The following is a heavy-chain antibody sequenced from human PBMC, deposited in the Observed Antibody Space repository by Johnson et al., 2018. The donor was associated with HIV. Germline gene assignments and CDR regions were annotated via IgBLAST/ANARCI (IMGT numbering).Heavy chain of an antibody. Sequence: VQLVESGGGLVQPGRSLRLSCAASGFTFDDYAMHWVRQAPGKGLEWVSGISWNSGNIDYADSVKGRFTISRDNAKNSLYLQMNSLRAEDTALYYCARGWDAFDIWGQVTMVTVSS. D-gene: IGHD2-15*01. CDR3: ARGWDAFDI. CDR1: GFTFDDYA. J-gene: IGHJ3*02. V-gene: IGHV3-9*01. CDR2: ISWNSGNI.